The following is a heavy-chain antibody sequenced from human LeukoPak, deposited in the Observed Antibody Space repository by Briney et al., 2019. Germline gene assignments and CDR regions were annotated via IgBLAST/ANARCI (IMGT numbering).Heavy chain of an antibody. J-gene: IGHJ4*02. Sequence: SVKVSCKASGGTFSSYAISWVRQAPGQGLEWMGGIIPIFGTANYAQKFQGRVTITADESTSTAYMELSSLRSEDTAVYYCARDDSGSYMFDYWGQGTLVTVSS. V-gene: IGHV1-69*13. CDR1: GGTFSSYA. CDR3: ARDDSGSYMFDY. CDR2: IIPIFGTA. D-gene: IGHD1-26*01.